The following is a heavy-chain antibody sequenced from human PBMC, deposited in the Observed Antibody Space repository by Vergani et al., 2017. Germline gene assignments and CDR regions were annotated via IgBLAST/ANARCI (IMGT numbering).Heavy chain of an antibody. Sequence: QVQLQESGPGLVQPSQTLSLTCSVSGDSISSGVYYWNWIRQHPGKGLEWIGYIYSTGSTHHNPSLRRRIKMSVDTSKNQFSLKLNSVTAADTAMYYCARMGGYDEGDAFRIGYFDAWGPGILVTVSS. CDR3: ARMGGYDEGDAFRIGYFDA. CDR1: GDSISSGVYY. J-gene: IGHJ4*02. D-gene: IGHD3-22*01. V-gene: IGHV4-31*03. CDR2: IYSTGST.